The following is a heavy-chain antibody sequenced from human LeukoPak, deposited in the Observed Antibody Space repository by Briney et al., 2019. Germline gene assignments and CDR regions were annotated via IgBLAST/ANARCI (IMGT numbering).Heavy chain of an antibody. CDR3: ASYCSGGSCYTDAFDI. V-gene: IGHV3-7*01. J-gene: IGHJ3*02. D-gene: IGHD2-15*01. CDR1: GFTFSSYW. CDR2: IKQDGSEK. Sequence: PGGSLRLSCAASGFTFSSYWMSWVRQAPGKGLEWVANIKQDGSEKYYVDSVKGRFTISRDNAKNSPYLQMNSLRAEDTAVYYCASYCSGGSCYTDAFDIWGQGTMVTVSS.